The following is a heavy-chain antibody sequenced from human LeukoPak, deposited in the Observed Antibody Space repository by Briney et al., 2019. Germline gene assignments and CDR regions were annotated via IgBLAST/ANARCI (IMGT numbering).Heavy chain of an antibody. Sequence: PGGSLRLSCAASGFTFSNYWMTWVRQAPGKGLEWVAHINQDGNKKYYVDSVKGRFTIFRDNAKNSLYLQMNSLRAEDTAVYYCATGDYGVHGDYWGQGIQVTVSS. CDR1: GFTFSNYW. V-gene: IGHV3-7*03. CDR3: ATGDYGVHGDY. CDR2: INQDGNKK. J-gene: IGHJ4*02. D-gene: IGHD4/OR15-4a*01.